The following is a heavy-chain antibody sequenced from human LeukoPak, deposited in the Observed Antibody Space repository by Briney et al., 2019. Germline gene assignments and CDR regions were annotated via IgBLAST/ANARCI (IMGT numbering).Heavy chain of an antibody. Sequence: PSVKVSCKASGGTFSSYAISWVRQAPGQGLEWMGGIIPIFGTANYAQKFQGRVTITTDESTSTAYMELSSLRSEDTAVYYCARDRGYSSGWYCDYWGQGTLVTVSS. D-gene: IGHD6-19*01. CDR1: GGTFSSYA. V-gene: IGHV1-69*05. CDR2: IIPIFGTA. CDR3: ARDRGYSSGWYCDY. J-gene: IGHJ4*02.